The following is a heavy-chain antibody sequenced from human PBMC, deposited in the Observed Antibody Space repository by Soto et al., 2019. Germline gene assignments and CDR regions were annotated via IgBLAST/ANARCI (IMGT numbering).Heavy chain of an antibody. V-gene: IGHV3-30*03. D-gene: IGHD6-13*01. CDR2: ISYDGSNK. CDR3: AREAAAAAGRDFYYYGMEV. Sequence: QVQLVESGGGVVQPGRSLRLSCAASGFRFSNYEMHWVRQAPGKGLEWVAVISYDGSNKYYGDSVKGRFTISRDNSKSTLYVQMNSLRGEDTGVYYCAREAAAAAGRDFYYYGMEVWGQGTTVTVSS. CDR1: GFRFSNYE. J-gene: IGHJ6*02.